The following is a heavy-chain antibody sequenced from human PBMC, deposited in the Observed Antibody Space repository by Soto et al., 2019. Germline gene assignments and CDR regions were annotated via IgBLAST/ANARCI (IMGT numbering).Heavy chain of an antibody. CDR2: ISSASSET. J-gene: IGHJ4*02. Sequence: PGGSLRLSWEASGFTFSGVIMNGVRQVPGKGLEWVASISSASSETWYADSVKGRFIISRDNAQNSLFLQMNTLRPEDSAIYYCARVAYWGPGTQVTVSS. CDR3: ARVAY. V-gene: IGHV3-21*01. CDR1: GFTFSGVI.